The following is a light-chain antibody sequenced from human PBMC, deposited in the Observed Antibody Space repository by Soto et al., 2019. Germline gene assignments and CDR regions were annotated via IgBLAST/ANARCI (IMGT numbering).Light chain of an antibody. Sequence: EILLTQSPATLSLPPGDRAALSCRASQSVDSYLAWYQQKPGQAPRLLIYDASNRATGIPARFSGSGAGTDFTLAISSLEPEDFSVYYCQQRGNWPPITLGQGTRLEIK. CDR3: QQRGNWPPIT. CDR1: QSVDSY. J-gene: IGKJ5*01. V-gene: IGKV3-11*01. CDR2: DAS.